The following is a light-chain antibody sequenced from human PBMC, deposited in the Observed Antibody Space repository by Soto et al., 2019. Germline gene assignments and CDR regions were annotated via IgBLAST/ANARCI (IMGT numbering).Light chain of an antibody. Sequence: QSALTQPPSVSGAPGQRVTISCTGSGSNIGAGYDVHWYQQLPGTAPKLLIYGNTNRPSGVPDRFSGSKSGTSASLVITGLQDEDEADFYCQSYDSSMSGFVFGTGTKVTVL. J-gene: IGLJ1*01. V-gene: IGLV1-40*01. CDR2: GNT. CDR1: GSNIGAGYD. CDR3: QSYDSSMSGFV.